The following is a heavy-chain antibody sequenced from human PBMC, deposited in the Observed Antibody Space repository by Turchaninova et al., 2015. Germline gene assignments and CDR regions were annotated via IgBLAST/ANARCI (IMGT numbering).Heavy chain of an antibody. V-gene: IGHV3-7*01. Sequence: EVQLVESGGGLVQRGGSLRLSCAASGFTFSGYWMYGVRQAPGKGREWVANINEDGTEKYYLDSVKGRFTTSRDNAKKSLYLEMNSLRVEDTAIYYCSRSLDYWGQGTLVTVSS. CDR1: GFTFSGYW. CDR2: INEDGTEK. CDR3: SRSLDY. J-gene: IGHJ4*02.